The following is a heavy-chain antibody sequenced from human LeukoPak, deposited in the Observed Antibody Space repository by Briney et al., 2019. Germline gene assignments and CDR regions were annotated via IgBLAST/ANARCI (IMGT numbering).Heavy chain of an antibody. CDR2: ISAYNGNT. Sequence: ASVKVSCKASGYTFTNYGISWVRQAPGQGLEWMGWISAYNGNTNYAQKLQGRVTMTTDTSTSTAYMELRSLRSDDTAVYYCARDSYYDSSGYYDYWGQGTLVTVSS. J-gene: IGHJ4*02. D-gene: IGHD3-22*01. V-gene: IGHV1-18*01. CDR3: ARDSYYDSSGYYDY. CDR1: GYTFTNYG.